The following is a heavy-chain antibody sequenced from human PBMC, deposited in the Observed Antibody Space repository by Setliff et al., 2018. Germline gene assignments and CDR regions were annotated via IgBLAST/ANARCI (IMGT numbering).Heavy chain of an antibody. D-gene: IGHD2-15*01. CDR2: ISPIFGTA. J-gene: IGHJ4*02. CDR1: GAPFSSYA. V-gene: IGHV1-69*05. CDR3: ARGSYCSGGSCSGRDFDY. Sequence: GASVKVSCKASGAPFSSYAISWVRQAPGQGLEWMGGISPIFGTANYAQKFQGRVTITTDESTSTAYMELSSLRSEDTAVYYCARGSYCSGGSCSGRDFDYWGQGTLVTVSS.